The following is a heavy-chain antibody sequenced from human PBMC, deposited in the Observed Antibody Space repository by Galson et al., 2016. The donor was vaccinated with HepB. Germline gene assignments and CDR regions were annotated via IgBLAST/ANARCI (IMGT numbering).Heavy chain of an antibody. CDR1: GFTFNKYA. J-gene: IGHJ4*02. CDR3: ARDKTYADYDGLFDY. V-gene: IGHV3-23*01. Sequence: SCAAAGFTFNKYAMSWVRQAPGKGLEWVSSISDSGGRTYYADSVKGRFTISRDNSKNTLYLQMNSLRAEDTAVYYCARDKTYADYDGLFDYWGQGTLVTVSS. D-gene: IGHD4-17*01. CDR2: ISDSGGRT.